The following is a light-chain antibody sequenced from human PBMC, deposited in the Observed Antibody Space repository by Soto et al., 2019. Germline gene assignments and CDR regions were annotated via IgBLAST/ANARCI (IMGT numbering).Light chain of an antibody. Sequence: ELVLTQSPGTLSLFPGERATLSCRASQSVRSNYVAWYQQKPGQAPRLLIYGASNRATGIPDRFSGGGSGTDFPLTISRLEPEAFAVYYCQQYGNSLTFGGGTKVEI. CDR2: GAS. V-gene: IGKV3-20*01. J-gene: IGKJ4*01. CDR3: QQYGNSLT. CDR1: QSVRSNY.